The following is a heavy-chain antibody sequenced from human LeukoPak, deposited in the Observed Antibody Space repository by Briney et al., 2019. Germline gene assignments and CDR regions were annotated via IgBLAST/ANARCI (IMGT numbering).Heavy chain of an antibody. D-gene: IGHD3/OR15-3a*01. CDR3: ARHKDWTFEY. J-gene: IGHJ4*02. CDR1: GFTFGSYD. Sequence: GGSLRLSCAASGFTFGSYDMHWVRQAPGKGLEWVAVIWYDGSNKYYADSVKGRFTISRDISKNTLYLQMNSLRAEDTAVYYCARHKDWTFEYWGQGTPGHRLL. V-gene: IGHV3-33*01. CDR2: IWYDGSNK.